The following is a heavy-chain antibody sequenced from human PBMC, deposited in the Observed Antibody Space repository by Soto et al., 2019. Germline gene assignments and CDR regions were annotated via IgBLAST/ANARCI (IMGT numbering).Heavy chain of an antibody. Sequence: PGESLKISCKGSGYSFTSYWISWVRQMPGKGLEWMGRIDPSDSYTNYSPSFQGHVTISADKSISTAYLQWSSLKASDTAMYYCARHGIAARDWFDPWGQGTRVTVS. CDR1: GYSFTSYW. J-gene: IGHJ5*02. V-gene: IGHV5-10-1*01. CDR3: ARHGIAARDWFDP. D-gene: IGHD6-6*01. CDR2: IDPSDSYT.